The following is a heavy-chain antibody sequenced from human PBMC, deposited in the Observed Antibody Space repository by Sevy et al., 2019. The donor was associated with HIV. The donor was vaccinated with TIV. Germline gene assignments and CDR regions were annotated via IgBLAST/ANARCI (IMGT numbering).Heavy chain of an antibody. Sequence: LGGSLRLSCAASGFTFSSYSMNWVRQAPGKGLEWVSSISSSSSYIYYADSVKGRFTISRDNAKNSLYLQMNSLRAEDTAVYYCARAKEETFDYWGQGTLVTVSS. CDR2: ISSSSSYI. V-gene: IGHV3-21*01. CDR1: GFTFSSYS. CDR3: ARAKEETFDY. J-gene: IGHJ4*02.